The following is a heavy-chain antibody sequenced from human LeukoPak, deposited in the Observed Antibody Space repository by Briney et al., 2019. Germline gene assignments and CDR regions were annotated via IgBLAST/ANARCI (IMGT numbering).Heavy chain of an antibody. CDR1: GYTFTSYG. V-gene: IGHV1-18*01. CDR3: ARGNPPLIVVVPAASSYYYMDV. CDR2: ISAYNGNT. J-gene: IGHJ6*03. D-gene: IGHD2-2*01. Sequence: ASVKVSCKASGYTFTSYGISWVRQAPGQGLEWMGWISAYNGNTNYAQKLQGRVTMTTDTSTSTAYMELRSLRSDDTAVYYCARGNPPLIVVVPAASSYYYMDVWGKGTTVTVSS.